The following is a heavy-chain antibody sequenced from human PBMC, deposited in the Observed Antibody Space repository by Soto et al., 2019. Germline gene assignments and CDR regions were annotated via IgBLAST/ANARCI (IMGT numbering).Heavy chain of an antibody. D-gene: IGHD2-8*01. V-gene: IGHV3-15*07. CDR3: TTGPHYIVLMVYSQTEFDY. J-gene: IGHJ4*02. CDR2: IKSKTDGGTT. Sequence: GGSLRLSCAASGFTFSNAWMNWVRQAPGKGLEWVGRIKSKTDGGTTDYASPVKGRFTISRDDSKNTLYLQMNSLKTEDTAVYYCTTGPHYIVLMVYSQTEFDYWGQGTLVTVSS. CDR1: GFTFSNAW.